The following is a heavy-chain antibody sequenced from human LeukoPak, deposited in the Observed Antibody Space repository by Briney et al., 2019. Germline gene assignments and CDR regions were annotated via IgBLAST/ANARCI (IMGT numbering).Heavy chain of an antibody. CDR2: INSDGSST. V-gene: IGHV3-74*01. CDR3: ARILSKDYFDS. J-gene: IGHJ4*02. CDR1: GFTFSSYW. Sequence: GGSLRLSCAASGFTFSSYWMYWVRQAPGKGLVWVSRINSDGSSTKYADPVKGRFTISRDNAKNTLYLQMNSLRVEDTAVYYCARILSKDYFDSWGQGALVTVSS. D-gene: IGHD2-15*01.